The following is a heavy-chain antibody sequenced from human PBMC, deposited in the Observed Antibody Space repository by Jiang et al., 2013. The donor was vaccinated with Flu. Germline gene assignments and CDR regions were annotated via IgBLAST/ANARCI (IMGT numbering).Heavy chain of an antibody. CDR3: ARPHDYGDYGVSY. Sequence: KGSGYSFTSYWIGWVRQMPGKGLEWMGIIYPGDSDTRYSPSFQGQVTISADKSISTAYLQWSSLKASDTAMYYCARPHDYGDYGVSYWGQGTLVTVSS. CDR1: GYSFTSYW. CDR2: IYPGDSDT. V-gene: IGHV5-51*01. D-gene: IGHD4-17*01. J-gene: IGHJ4*02.